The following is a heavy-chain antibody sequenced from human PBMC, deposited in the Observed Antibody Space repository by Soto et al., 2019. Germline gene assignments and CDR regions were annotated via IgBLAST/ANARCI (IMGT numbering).Heavy chain of an antibody. CDR2: FIHMFGTA. J-gene: IGHJ4*01. CDR3: ARAPSGSSDY. Sequence: QVQLVQSGAEVKKPGSAVKVSCKASGGTFISYAITWVRQAPGQGLEWMGGFIHMFGTANYAQKFQGRATITEDESTSTAYMELSSLRSEDTAVYYCARAPSGSSDYWGQGTLVTVVS. D-gene: IGHD1-26*01. V-gene: IGHV1-69*01. CDR1: GGTFISYA.